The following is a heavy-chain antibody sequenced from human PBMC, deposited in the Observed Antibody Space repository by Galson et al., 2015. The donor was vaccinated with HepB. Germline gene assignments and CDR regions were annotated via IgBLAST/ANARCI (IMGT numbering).Heavy chain of an antibody. CDR1: GFTFSYSA. CDR2: VFLDGNTK. V-gene: IGHV3-30-3*01. J-gene: IGHJ4*02. CDR3: ARAARFESSGYYYFEQ. Sequence: SLRLSCAASGFTFSYSAMHWVRQPPGKGLEWVAIVFLDGNTKHYADSVKGRFTISRDNSKNTLYLQMNSLRAEDTAVYYCARAARFESSGYYYFEQWGQGTLVTVSS. D-gene: IGHD3-22*01.